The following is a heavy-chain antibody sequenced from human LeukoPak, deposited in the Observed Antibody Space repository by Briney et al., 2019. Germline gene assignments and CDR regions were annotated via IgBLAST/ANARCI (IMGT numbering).Heavy chain of an antibody. CDR3: AKDLNWGGR. CDR1: GFTFSGYA. V-gene: IGHV3-23*01. J-gene: IGHJ4*02. Sequence: PGRSLRLSCAASGFTFSGYAMHWVRQAPGKGLEWVSGISGSGATDYADSVKGRFTISRDNSKNTLYLQINSLRAEDTAVYFCAKDLNWGGRWGQGTLVTVSS. D-gene: IGHD7-27*01. CDR2: ISGSGAT.